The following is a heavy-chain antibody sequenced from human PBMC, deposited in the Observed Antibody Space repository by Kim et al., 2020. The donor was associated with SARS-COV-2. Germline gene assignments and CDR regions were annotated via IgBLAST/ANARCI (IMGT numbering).Heavy chain of an antibody. CDR2: ISGSGGRT. J-gene: IGHJ6*02. Sequence: GGSLRLSCAASGFTFSSYAMSWVRQAPGKGLEWVSAISGSGGRTYYADSVKGRFTISRDNSKNTLHLQMNSLRAEDTAVYYCARALNGMDVWGQGTTVTVSS. V-gene: IGHV3-23*01. CDR3: ARALNGMDV. CDR1: GFTFSSYA. D-gene: IGHD3-16*01.